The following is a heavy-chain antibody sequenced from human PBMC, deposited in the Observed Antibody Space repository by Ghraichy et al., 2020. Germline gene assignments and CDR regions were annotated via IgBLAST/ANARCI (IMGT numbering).Heavy chain of an antibody. Sequence: SETLSLTCTVSGGSISSYYWSWIRQPPGKGLEWIGYIYYSGSTNYNPSLKSRVTISVDTSKNQFSLKLSSVTAADTAVYYCARAPPYYDFWSGSYYYYYGMDVWGQGTTVTVSS. D-gene: IGHD3-3*01. CDR3: ARAPPYYDFWSGSYYYYYGMDV. J-gene: IGHJ6*02. V-gene: IGHV4-59*01. CDR1: GGSISSYY. CDR2: IYYSGST.